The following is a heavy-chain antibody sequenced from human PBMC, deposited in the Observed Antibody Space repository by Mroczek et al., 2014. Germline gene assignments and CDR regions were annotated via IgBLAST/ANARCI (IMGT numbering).Heavy chain of an antibody. Sequence: VQLQQWGPGLVKPSQTLSLTCTVSGGSISSGSYYWSWIRQPAGKGLEWIGRIYTSGSTNYNPSLKSRVTISVDTSKNQFSLKLSSVTAADTAVYYCARDGDTAMVTGAFDIWGQGTMVTVSS. CDR2: IYTSGST. D-gene: IGHD5-18*01. CDR3: ARDGDTAMVTGAFDI. V-gene: IGHV4-61*02. CDR1: GGSISSGSYY. J-gene: IGHJ3*02.